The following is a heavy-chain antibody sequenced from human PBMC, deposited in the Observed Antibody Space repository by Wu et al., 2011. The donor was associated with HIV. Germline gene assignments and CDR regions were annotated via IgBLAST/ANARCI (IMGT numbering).Heavy chain of an antibody. V-gene: IGHV1-69*06. CDR1: GGSFSNYV. D-gene: IGHD3-3*02. CDR3: AKGVTAYQMHFDWFDA. CDR2: IIPIFGST. Sequence: QVQLVQSGSEVKPPGSSVKVSCKASGGSFSNYVVHWVRQAPGQGLEWMGGIIPIFGSTDYTLKFQDRVTFSADKSSGTAYMELTSLRFEDTAVYFCAKGVTAYQMHFDWFDAWGQGTLVTVSS. J-gene: IGHJ5*02.